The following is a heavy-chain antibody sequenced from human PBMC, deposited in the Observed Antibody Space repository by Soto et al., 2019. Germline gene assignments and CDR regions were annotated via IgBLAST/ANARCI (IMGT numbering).Heavy chain of an antibody. CDR1: GGSISSGGYY. CDR3: ARSLSSSSVPNIDYYYYGMDV. CDR2: IYYSGST. J-gene: IGHJ6*02. Sequence: QVQLQESGPGLVKPSQTLSLTCTVSGGSISSGGYYWSWIRQHPGKGLEWIGYIYYSGSTYYNPSLKSRVTISVDTSKNQFSLKLSSVTAADTAVYYCARSLSSSSVPNIDYYYYGMDVWGQGTTVTVSS. V-gene: IGHV4-31*03. D-gene: IGHD6-6*01.